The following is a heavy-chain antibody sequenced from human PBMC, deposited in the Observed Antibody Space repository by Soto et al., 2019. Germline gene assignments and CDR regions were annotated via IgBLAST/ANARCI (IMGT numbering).Heavy chain of an antibody. Sequence: GGSLRLSCAASGFTFSDHYMDWVRQAPGKGLEWVGRTRNKANSYTTEYAASVKGRFTISRDDSKNSLYLQMNSLKTEDTAVYYCARDLGYGSGRHYYYYGMDVWGQGTTVTVSS. CDR1: GFTFSDHY. D-gene: IGHD3-10*01. V-gene: IGHV3-72*01. CDR3: ARDLGYGSGRHYYYYGMDV. CDR2: TRNKANSYTT. J-gene: IGHJ6*02.